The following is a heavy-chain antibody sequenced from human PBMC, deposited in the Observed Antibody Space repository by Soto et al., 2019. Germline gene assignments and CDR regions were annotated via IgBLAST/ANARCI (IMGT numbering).Heavy chain of an antibody. D-gene: IGHD1-26*01. V-gene: IGHV1-18*01. J-gene: IGHJ5*02. CDR1: GYTFTSYG. CDR3: ARGHCDTGICYIEGGWFDP. Sequence: ASVKVSCKASGYTFTSYGINWVRQAPGQGIEWIAWISAYNGITKYAQKFQGRVTMNTDTSTSTAYMELRSLTSDDTAVYYCARGHCDTGICYIEGGWFDPWGQGTLVTVSS. CDR2: ISAYNGIT.